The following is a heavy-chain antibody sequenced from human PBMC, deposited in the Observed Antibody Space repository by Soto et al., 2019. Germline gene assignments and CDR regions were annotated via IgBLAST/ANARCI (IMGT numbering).Heavy chain of an antibody. CDR1: GGSFSDNF. D-gene: IGHD3-10*01. Sequence: PSETLSLTCAVYGGSFSDNFWSWIRQPPGKGLEWIGEINRSGSTNYIPSLKSRVTISVDTSKNQFSLKLSSVSAADTAVYYCARDKGSGSYNSRCYYGMDVWGQGTTVTVSS. CDR3: ARDKGSGSYNSRCYYGMDV. J-gene: IGHJ6*02. CDR2: INRSGST. V-gene: IGHV4-34*01.